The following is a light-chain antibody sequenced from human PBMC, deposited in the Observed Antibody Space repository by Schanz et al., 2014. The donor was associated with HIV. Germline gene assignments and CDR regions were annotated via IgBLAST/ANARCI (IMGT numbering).Light chain of an antibody. Sequence: EIVLTQSPGTLSLSPGERGTLSCRASQSVKSNFIGWYQQKPGQSPSLLIYDVSTRATGVPDRFRGSGSGTEFTLTISSLQSEDSAIYYCQQYNNWPSWTFGQGTKVEIK. CDR3: QQYNNWPSWT. J-gene: IGKJ1*01. CDR2: DVS. V-gene: IGKV3-15*01. CDR1: QSVKSN.